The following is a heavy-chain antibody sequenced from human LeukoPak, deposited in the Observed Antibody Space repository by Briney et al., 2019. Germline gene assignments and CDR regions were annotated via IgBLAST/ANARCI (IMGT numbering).Heavy chain of an antibody. CDR2: IKQDGSEK. V-gene: IGHV3-7*03. CDR1: GFTFSSYW. CDR3: ARVIRYDSYYVSCYFDY. D-gene: IGHD3-22*01. Sequence: PGGSLRLSCAASGFTFSSYWMSWVRQAPGKGLEWVANIKQDGSEKYYVDSVKGRFTISRDNAKNSLYLQMNSLRAEDTAVYNCARVIRYDSYYVSCYFDYWGQGTLVTVSS. J-gene: IGHJ4*02.